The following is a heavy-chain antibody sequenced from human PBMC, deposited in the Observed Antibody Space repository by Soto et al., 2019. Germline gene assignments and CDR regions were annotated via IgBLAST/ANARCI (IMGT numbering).Heavy chain of an antibody. Sequence: SVKVSCKACGGTFSSYAISWVRQAPGQGLEWMGGIIPIFGTANYAQKFQGRVTITADESTSTAYMELSSLRSEDTAVYYCARGTISASPIYYYGMDVWGQGTTVTVSS. J-gene: IGHJ6*02. V-gene: IGHV1-69*13. CDR2: IIPIFGTA. CDR1: GGTFSSYA. CDR3: ARGTISASPIYYYGMDV. D-gene: IGHD3-9*01.